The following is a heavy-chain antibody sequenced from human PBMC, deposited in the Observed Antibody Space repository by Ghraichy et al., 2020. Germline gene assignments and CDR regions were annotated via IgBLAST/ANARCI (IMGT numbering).Heavy chain of an antibody. V-gene: IGHV3-53*01. CDR3: ARDRRYCGNNCYLYYYYGMDV. Sequence: GESLNISCAASGLGVSSNYMSWVRQAPGKGLEWVAILYSDGTPFYADSVRGRFTISRDESRNTMYLQMNTLRAEDTAVYYCARDRRYCGNNCYLYYYYGMDVWARGTTVTVSS. J-gene: IGHJ6*02. CDR2: LYSDGTP. CDR1: GLGVSSNY. D-gene: IGHD2-21*01.